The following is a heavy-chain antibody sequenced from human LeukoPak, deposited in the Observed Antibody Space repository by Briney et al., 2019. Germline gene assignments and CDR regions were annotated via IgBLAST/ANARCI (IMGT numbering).Heavy chain of an antibody. CDR3: ARGSTTVAFEI. D-gene: IGHD4-11*01. V-gene: IGHV3-13*01. CDR1: GFTFSNND. Sequence: PGGSLRLSCAASGFTFSNNDLHWVRQGPGKGLEWVSAIYTSGDTYYPGSVKGRFTISRENAKNILYLQMNSLRVGDTAVYYCARGSTTVAFEIWGQGTMVSVSS. CDR2: IYTSGDT. J-gene: IGHJ3*02.